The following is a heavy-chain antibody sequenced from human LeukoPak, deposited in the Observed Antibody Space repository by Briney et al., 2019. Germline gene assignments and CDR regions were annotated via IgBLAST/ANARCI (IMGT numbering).Heavy chain of an antibody. CDR3: AREGWNFNNWFDP. CDR2: IIPILGTA. D-gene: IGHD1-1*01. Sequence: EASVKVSCKASGGTFSSYAISWVRQAPGQGLEWMGRIIPILGTANYAQKFQGRVTITADKSTSTAYMELSSLRSEDTAVYYCAREGWNFNNWFDPWGQGTLATVSS. CDR1: GGTFSSYA. V-gene: IGHV1-69*04. J-gene: IGHJ5*02.